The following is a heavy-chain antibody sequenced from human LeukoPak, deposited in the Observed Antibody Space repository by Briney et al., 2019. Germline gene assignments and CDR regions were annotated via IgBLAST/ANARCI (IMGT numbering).Heavy chain of an antibody. CDR2: IIPIFGTA. J-gene: IGHJ4*02. V-gene: IGHV1-69*13. Sequence: SVKVSCKASGGTFSSYAISWVRQAPGQGLEWMGGIIPIFGTANYAQKFQGRVTITADESTSTAYMELSSLRSEDTAVYYCARGPGIAAADAFDYWGQGTLVTVSS. CDR1: GGTFSSYA. D-gene: IGHD6-13*01. CDR3: ARGPGIAAADAFDY.